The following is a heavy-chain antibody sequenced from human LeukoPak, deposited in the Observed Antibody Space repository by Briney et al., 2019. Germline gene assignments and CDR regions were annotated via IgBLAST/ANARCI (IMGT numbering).Heavy chain of an antibody. CDR1: GFTFSSYW. CDR2: IKQDGSEK. CDR3: ARLDYETSGSFDY. V-gene: IGHV3-7*01. D-gene: IGHD3-22*01. J-gene: IGHJ4*02. Sequence: GGSLRLSCAASGFTFSSYWMSWVRQAPGKGLEWVANIKQDGSEKHYVDSVKGRFTISRDNARNSLYVQMNSLRAEDTAVYYCARLDYETSGSFDYWGQGTLVTVSS.